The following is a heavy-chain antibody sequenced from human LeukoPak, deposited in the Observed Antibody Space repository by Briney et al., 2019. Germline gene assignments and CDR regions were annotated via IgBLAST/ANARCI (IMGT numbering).Heavy chain of an antibody. CDR3: ARDLGVVVIPTGEYFFDY. J-gene: IGHJ4*02. CDR2: INPNSGGT. D-gene: IGHD3-22*01. CDR1: GYTFTGYY. Sequence: ASVKVSCKASGYTFTGYYMHWVRQAPGQGLEWMGRINPNSGGTNYAQKFQGRVTFTRDTSASTAYMYLSSLRSEDAAVYYCARDLGVVVIPTGEYFFDYWGQGTLVTVSS. V-gene: IGHV1-2*06.